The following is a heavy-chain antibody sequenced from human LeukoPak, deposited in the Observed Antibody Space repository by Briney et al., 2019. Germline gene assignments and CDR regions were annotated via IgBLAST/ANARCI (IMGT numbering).Heavy chain of an antibody. V-gene: IGHV4-59*12. CDR2: VYYSGST. J-gene: IGHJ3*02. CDR1: GGSISTYY. CDR3: ARRTLRIAVAGTGAFDI. Sequence: PSETLSLTCTVSGGSISTYYWSWIRQPPGKGLEWIAYVYYSGSTNYNPSLKSRVTISVDTSKNQFSLKLSSVTAADTAVYYCARRTLRIAVAGTGAFDIWGQGTMVTVSS. D-gene: IGHD6-19*01.